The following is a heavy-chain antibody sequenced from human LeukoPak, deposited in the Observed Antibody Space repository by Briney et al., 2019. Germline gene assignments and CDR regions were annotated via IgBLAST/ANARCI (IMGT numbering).Heavy chain of an antibody. D-gene: IGHD6-19*01. J-gene: IGHJ4*02. CDR2: IIPFFGTA. CDR3: ARGANIAVAGTRRRIFDY. Sequence: SVKVSCKASGGTFSSYAISWVRQAPRQGLEWLGGIIPFFGTANYAQKFQGRVTITTDESTSTAYMELSSLRSEDTAVYYCARGANIAVAGTRRRIFDYWGQGTLVTVSS. V-gene: IGHV1-69*05. CDR1: GGTFSSYA.